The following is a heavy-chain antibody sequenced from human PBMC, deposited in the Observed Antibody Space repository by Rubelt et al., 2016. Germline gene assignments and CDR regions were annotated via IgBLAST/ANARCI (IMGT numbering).Heavy chain of an antibody. CDR1: GYTFTSYG. V-gene: IGHV1-18*01. CDR2: ISAYNGNT. D-gene: IGHD4-17*01. Sequence: QVQLVQSGAEVKKPGASVKVSCKASGYTFTSYGISWVRQAPGQGLEWMGWISAYNGNTNYAQKFECRGTRTTDTSTSTAYMEVRSLRSDDTAVYYCGLTTVTTLGDLDDWGQGTLVTVSS. CDR3: GLTTVTTLGDLDD. J-gene: IGHJ4*02.